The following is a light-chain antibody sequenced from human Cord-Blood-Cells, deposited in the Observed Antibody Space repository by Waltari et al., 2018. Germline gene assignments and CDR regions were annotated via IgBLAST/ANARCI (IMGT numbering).Light chain of an antibody. J-gene: IGLJ1*01. CDR3: CSYAGSSTYV. CDR2: EVS. CDR1: SSDVGSYNL. V-gene: IGLV2-23*02. Sequence: QSALTQPASVSVSPGQSITISCTGTSSDVGSYNLVSWYQQHSGKAPKLMIYEVSKRPSGVSNRFSGSKSGNTASLTISGLQAEDEADYYCCSYAGSSTYVFGTGTKVTVL.